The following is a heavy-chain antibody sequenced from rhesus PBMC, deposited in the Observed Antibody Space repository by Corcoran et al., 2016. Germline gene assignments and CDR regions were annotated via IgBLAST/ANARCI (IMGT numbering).Heavy chain of an antibody. CDR2: NYCSSWST. J-gene: IGHJ4*01. CDR3: ARTLAAAEVDY. CDR1: GGSISSNY. V-gene: IGHV4-165*01. Sequence: QVQLQESGPGLVKPSETLSRTRAVSGGSISSNYWSWIRHPPGKGLEWIGYNYCSSWSTSSNPALRIRVPISTDTSKNQFCLKLSSVPAADTAVYYCARTLAAAEVDYWGQGVLVTVSS. D-gene: IGHD6-25*01.